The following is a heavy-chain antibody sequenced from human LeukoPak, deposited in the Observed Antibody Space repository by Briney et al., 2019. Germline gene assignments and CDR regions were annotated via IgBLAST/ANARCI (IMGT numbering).Heavy chain of an antibody. Sequence: GGSLRLSCAASGFTFSSYAMSWVRQAPGKGLEWVSAISGSGGSTYYADSVKGRFTISRDNSKNTLYLQMNSLRAEDTAVYYCAERLGYCSGGSCPRDPWGQGTLVTVSS. J-gene: IGHJ5*02. V-gene: IGHV3-23*01. CDR2: ISGSGGST. CDR1: GFTFSSYA. D-gene: IGHD2-15*01. CDR3: AERLGYCSGGSCPRDP.